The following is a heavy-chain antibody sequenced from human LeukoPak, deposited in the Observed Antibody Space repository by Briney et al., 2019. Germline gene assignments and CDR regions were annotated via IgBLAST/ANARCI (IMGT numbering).Heavy chain of an antibody. D-gene: IGHD6-6*01. CDR2: LNWNGGRT. CDR1: GFTFDDYG. V-gene: IGHV3-20*04. Sequence: GGSLRLSCAASGFTFDDYGMSWVRQAPGKGLEWVSNLNWNGGRTGYADSVKGRFTISRDNAENSLYLQMNSLRAEDTALYYCAREISISIAARGGFDYWGQGTLVTVSS. J-gene: IGHJ4*02. CDR3: AREISISIAARGGFDY.